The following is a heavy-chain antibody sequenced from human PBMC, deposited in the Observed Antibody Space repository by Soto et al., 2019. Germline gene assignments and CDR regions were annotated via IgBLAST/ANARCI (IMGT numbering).Heavy chain of an antibody. J-gene: IGHJ6*01. CDR2: IYYSGST. CDR1: GGSISTYS. D-gene: IGHD2-21*01. V-gene: IGHV4-59*01. Sequence: QVQLQESGPGLVKPSETLSLTCTVSGGSISTYSWTWIRQPPGKGLEWIGDIYYSGSTNYNPSLKSSVPRSIDTSKNQFALNLTSVTAADTDVYYCARWYSSMDVWGQGTTVTVSS. CDR3: ARWYSSMDV.